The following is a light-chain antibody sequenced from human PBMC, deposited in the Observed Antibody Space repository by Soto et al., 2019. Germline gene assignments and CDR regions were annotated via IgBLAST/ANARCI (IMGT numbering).Light chain of an antibody. CDR1: RSDVGSYNS. V-gene: IGLV2-23*02. Sequence: QSVLTQPASVSGSPGESITISCTGTRSDVGSYNSIAWYQQHPGKAPRVVIFAVTKRPSGISNRFSGSKSGSTASLTISGLQAEDEADYFCFSYAGDSTWMFGGGTKLTVL. CDR2: AVT. CDR3: FSYAGDSTWM. J-gene: IGLJ3*02.